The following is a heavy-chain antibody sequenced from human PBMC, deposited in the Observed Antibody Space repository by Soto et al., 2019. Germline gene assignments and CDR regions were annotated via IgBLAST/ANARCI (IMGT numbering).Heavy chain of an antibody. D-gene: IGHD6-19*01. CDR1: GYTFTSYG. Sequence: ASVKVSCKASGYTFTSYGISWVRQAPGQGLEWMGWISAYNGNTNYAQKLQGRVTMTTDTSTSTACMELRSLRSDDTAVYYCASSRRSSGWYLSDYWGQGTLVTVSS. CDR2: ISAYNGNT. V-gene: IGHV1-18*01. CDR3: ASSRRSSGWYLSDY. J-gene: IGHJ4*02.